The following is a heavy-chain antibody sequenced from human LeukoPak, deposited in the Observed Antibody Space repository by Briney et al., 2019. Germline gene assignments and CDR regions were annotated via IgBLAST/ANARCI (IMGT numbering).Heavy chain of an antibody. CDR3: ARDYSSSRGHAFDI. Sequence: GGSLRLSCAASGFTFSSYAMSWVRQAPGKGLEWVSAISGSGGSTYYADSVKGRFTISRDNSKNTLYLQMNSLRGEDTAVYYCARDYSSSRGHAFDIWGQGTMVTVSS. V-gene: IGHV3-23*01. CDR2: ISGSGGST. CDR1: GFTFSSYA. J-gene: IGHJ3*02. D-gene: IGHD6-6*01.